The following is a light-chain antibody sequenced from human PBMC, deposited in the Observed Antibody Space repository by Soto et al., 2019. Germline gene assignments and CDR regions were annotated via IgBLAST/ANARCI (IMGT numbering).Light chain of an antibody. J-gene: IGKJ2*01. CDR1: QSVTSN. V-gene: IGKV3-15*01. Sequence: EIVMTQYPATLSVSPGERATLSCRASQSVTSNLAWYQQKPGRAPRLLIYGASTRATGIPARFSGSGSGTEFTLTISNLQSEDFALYYCQHCFNCPYTVGQGTKLEIK. CDR2: GAS. CDR3: QHCFNCPYT.